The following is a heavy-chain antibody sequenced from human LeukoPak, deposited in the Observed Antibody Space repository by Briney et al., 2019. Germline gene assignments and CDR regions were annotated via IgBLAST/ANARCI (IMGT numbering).Heavy chain of an antibody. CDR3: ARDRADYVGAFDI. Sequence: GGSLRLSCAASGFTFSSYEMNWVRQAPGQGLEWVSYISSSGNTIYYADSVKGRFTNSRDNANNSLFLQMNSLRAEDTAVYYCARDRADYVGAFDIWGQGTRVTVSS. CDR1: GFTFSSYE. D-gene: IGHD4-17*01. V-gene: IGHV3-48*03. CDR2: ISSSGNTI. J-gene: IGHJ3*02.